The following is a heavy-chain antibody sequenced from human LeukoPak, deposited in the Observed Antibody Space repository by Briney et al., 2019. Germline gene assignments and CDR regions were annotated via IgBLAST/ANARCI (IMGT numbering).Heavy chain of an antibody. Sequence: GESLKISCKGSGYSFTSYWIGWVRQMPGKGLEWMGIIYPGDSDTRYSPSSQGQVTISADKSISTAYLQWSSLQASDTAMYYCASATYGSGTHWWDAFDIWGQGTMVTASS. V-gene: IGHV5-51*01. J-gene: IGHJ3*02. CDR2: IYPGDSDT. D-gene: IGHD3-10*01. CDR3: ASATYGSGTHWWDAFDI. CDR1: GYSFTSYW.